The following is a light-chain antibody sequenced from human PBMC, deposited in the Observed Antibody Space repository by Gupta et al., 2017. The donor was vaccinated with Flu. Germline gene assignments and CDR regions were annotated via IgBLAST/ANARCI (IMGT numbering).Light chain of an antibody. J-gene: IGLJ1*01. CDR3: AAWYDILNVHL. CDR1: RSNIGVNS. Sequence: SCSGSRSNIGVNSVYWYQQLPGASPKLLIFSSDQRPSGAPDQFSGSKSGTSAFLAISGLQSEDEADYYCAAWYDILNVHLFGTVTQVTVL. V-gene: IGLV1-44*01. CDR2: SSD.